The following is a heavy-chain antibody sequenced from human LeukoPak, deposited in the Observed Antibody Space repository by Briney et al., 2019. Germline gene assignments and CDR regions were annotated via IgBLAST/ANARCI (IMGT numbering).Heavy chain of an antibody. D-gene: IGHD5-12*01. CDR3: ARYSGYDSFDY. CDR2: VYYSGST. Sequence: PSETLSLTCTVSGGSISTSTFNWAWIRQPPGKGLEWIGNVYYSGSTNYNPSLKSRVTMSVDTSKNQFSLKLSFVTAADTAVYYCARYSGYDSFDYWGQGTLVTVSS. V-gene: IGHV4-39*07. J-gene: IGHJ4*02. CDR1: GGSISTSTFN.